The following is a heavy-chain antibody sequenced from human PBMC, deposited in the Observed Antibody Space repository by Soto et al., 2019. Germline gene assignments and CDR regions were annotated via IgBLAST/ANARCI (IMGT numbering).Heavy chain of an antibody. Sequence: GGSLRLSCAASGFTVSSNYMSWVRQAPGKGLEWVSVIYSGGSTYYADSVKGRFTISRDNSKNTLYLQMNSLRAEDTAVYYCAREGYCSGGSCYPRPFGYYYYGMDVWGQGTTVTVSS. CDR2: IYSGGST. D-gene: IGHD2-15*01. CDR1: GFTVSSNY. CDR3: AREGYCSGGSCYPRPFGYYYYGMDV. V-gene: IGHV3-66*01. J-gene: IGHJ6*02.